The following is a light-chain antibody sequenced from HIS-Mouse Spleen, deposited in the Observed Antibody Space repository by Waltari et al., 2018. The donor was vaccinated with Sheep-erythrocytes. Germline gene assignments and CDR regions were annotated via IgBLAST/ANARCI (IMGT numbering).Light chain of an antibody. V-gene: IGKV2-28*01. Sequence: DIVMTQSPLSLPVTPGEPASISCRSSQSLLHSNGYNYLAWYLQKPGQSPQLLIYLGSNRASGVPDRFSGRGSGTDFTLTISSLQPEDFATYYCQQANSFPITFGQGTRLEIK. CDR1: QSLLHSNGYNY. CDR2: LGS. J-gene: IGKJ5*01. CDR3: QQANSFPIT.